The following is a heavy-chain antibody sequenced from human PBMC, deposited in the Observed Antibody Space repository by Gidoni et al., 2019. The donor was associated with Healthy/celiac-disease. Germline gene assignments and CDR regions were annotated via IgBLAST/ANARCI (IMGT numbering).Heavy chain of an antibody. CDR2: IIPILGIA. Sequence: QVQLVQSGAGVKKPGSSVKVSCKASGGAFSSYTISWVRQDPGQGLEWLGRIIPILGIANYAQKSQARVTTTADKSTSPAYLELSSLRSEDTAVYYCAREDVTTVTTFNYWGQGTLVTVSS. CDR3: AREDVTTVTTFNY. D-gene: IGHD4-17*01. CDR1: GGAFSSYT. J-gene: IGHJ4*02. V-gene: IGHV1-69*04.